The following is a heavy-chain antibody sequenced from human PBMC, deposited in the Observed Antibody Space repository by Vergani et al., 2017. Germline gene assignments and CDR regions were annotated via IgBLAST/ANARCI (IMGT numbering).Heavy chain of an antibody. CDR3: ARHQRANGDDYYYMDV. CDR1: GFTFDDYA. V-gene: IGHV3-43*02. CDR2: ISGDGGST. J-gene: IGHJ6*03. Sequence: EVQLVESGGGVVQPGGSLRLSCAASGFTFDDYAMHWVRQAPGKGLEWVSLISGDGGSTYYADSVKGRFTISRDNSKNSLYLQMNSLRTEDTALYYCARHQRANGDDYYYMDVWGKGTTVTVSS. D-gene: IGHD4-17*01.